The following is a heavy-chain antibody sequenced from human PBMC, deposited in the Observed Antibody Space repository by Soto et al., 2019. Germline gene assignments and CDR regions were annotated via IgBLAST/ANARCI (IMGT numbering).Heavy chain of an antibody. V-gene: IGHV1-18*01. CDR1: GYTFTSYG. J-gene: IGHJ4*02. Sequence: ASVKVSCKASGYTFTSYGISWVRQAPGQGLEWMGWISAYNGNTNYAQKLQGRVTMTTDTSTSTAYMELRSLRSDDTAVYYCARDKSSSSWPYFDYWGQGTLVTVPS. CDR3: ARDKSSSSWPYFDY. D-gene: IGHD6-13*01. CDR2: ISAYNGNT.